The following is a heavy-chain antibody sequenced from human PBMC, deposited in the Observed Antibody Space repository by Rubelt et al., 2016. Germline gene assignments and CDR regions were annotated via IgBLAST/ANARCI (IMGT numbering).Heavy chain of an antibody. CDR1: GGTFSSYA. Sequence: QVQLVQSGAEVKKPGSSVKVSCKASGGTFSSYAISWVRQAPGQGLEWMGWISAYNGNTKYAQKSQGRVTMTTETSTSTAYMDLRGLRSDDTAVYYCASGSSSWGPDAFDVWGQGTTVTVS. J-gene: IGHJ3*01. CDR3: ASGSSSWGPDAFDV. CDR2: ISAYNGNT. D-gene: IGHD6-13*01. V-gene: IGHV1-18*01.